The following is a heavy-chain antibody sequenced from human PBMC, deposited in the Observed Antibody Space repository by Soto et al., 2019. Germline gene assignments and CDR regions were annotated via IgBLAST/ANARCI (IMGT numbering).Heavy chain of an antibody. V-gene: IGHV3-23*01. CDR1: ELTFISYA. Sequence: PGGSLRLACPAYELTFISYAMSLVRQAPGKGLEWVSAISGSGGSTYYADSVKGRFTISRDNSKNTLYLQMNSLRAEDTAVYYCAKGSGSLLPSYFDYWGQGTLVTVSS. CDR2: ISGSGGST. CDR3: AKGSGSLLPSYFDY. J-gene: IGHJ4*02. D-gene: IGHD1-26*01.